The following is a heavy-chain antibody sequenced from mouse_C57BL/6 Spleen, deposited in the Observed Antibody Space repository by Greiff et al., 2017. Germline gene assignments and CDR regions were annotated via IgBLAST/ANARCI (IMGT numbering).Heavy chain of an antibody. Sequence: QVQLQQPGAELVMPGASVKLSCKASGYTFTSYWMHWVKQRPGQGLEWIGEIDPSDSYTNYNQKFKGKSTLTVDKSSSTAYMQLSSLTSEDSAVYYCARFPYFDDWGQGTTLTDSS. J-gene: IGHJ2*01. CDR3: ARFPYFDD. CDR2: IDPSDSYT. CDR1: GYTFTSYW. V-gene: IGHV1-69*01.